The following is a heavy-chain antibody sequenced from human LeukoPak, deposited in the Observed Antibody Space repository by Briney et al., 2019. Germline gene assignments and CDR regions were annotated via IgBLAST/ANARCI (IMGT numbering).Heavy chain of an antibody. D-gene: IGHD5-12*01. Sequence: GGSLRLSCAASAFTFSSYEMNWVRQAPGKELEWISYISSSGDTIYYADPVKGRFTISRDNAKNSLYLQMNSLRAEDTAVYYCARVGYSGYDLRADYWGQGTLVTVSS. J-gene: IGHJ4*02. CDR1: AFTFSSYE. CDR2: ISSSGDTI. V-gene: IGHV3-48*03. CDR3: ARVGYSGYDLRADY.